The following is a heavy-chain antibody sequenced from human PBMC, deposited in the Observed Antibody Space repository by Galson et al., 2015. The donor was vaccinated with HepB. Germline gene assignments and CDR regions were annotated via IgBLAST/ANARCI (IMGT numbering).Heavy chain of an antibody. CDR3: ARQGFWSGSVTFNYYYYGMDV. V-gene: IGHV1-69*13. D-gene: IGHD3-3*01. J-gene: IGHJ6*02. CDR1: GGTFSSYA. CDR2: IIPIFGTA. Sequence: SVKVSCKASGGTFSSYAISWVRQAPGQGLEWMGGIIPIFGTANYAQKFQGRVTITADESTSTAYMELSSLRSEDTAVYYCARQGFWSGSVTFNYYYYGMDVWGQGTTVAVPS.